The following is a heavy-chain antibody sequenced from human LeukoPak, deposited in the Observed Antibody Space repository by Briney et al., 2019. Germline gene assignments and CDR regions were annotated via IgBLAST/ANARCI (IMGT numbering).Heavy chain of an antibody. CDR3: ATQYYYGSGYPFDP. Sequence: SETLSLTCTVSGGSISNYYWSWIRQPAGKGLEWIGRIYTSGSTNYNPSLKSRVTISVDKSKNQFSLKLSSVTAADTAVYYCATQYYYGSGYPFDPWGQGTLVTVSS. D-gene: IGHD3-10*01. J-gene: IGHJ5*02. V-gene: IGHV4-4*07. CDR2: IYTSGST. CDR1: GGSISNYY.